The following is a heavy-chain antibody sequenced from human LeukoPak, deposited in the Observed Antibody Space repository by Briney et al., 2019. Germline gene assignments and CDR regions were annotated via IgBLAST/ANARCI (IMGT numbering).Heavy chain of an antibody. J-gene: IGHJ4*02. CDR1: GFSVSSNY. V-gene: IGHV3-53*01. CDR3: ARDNGGPDDY. D-gene: IGHD3-16*01. CDR2: IYSGGST. Sequence: GGSLRLSCAASGFSVSSNYMSWVRQAPGKGLEWVSVIYSGGSTYYADSVKGRFTISRDNSKNTLSLQMNSLRAEDTAVYYCARDNGGPDDYWGQGTLVTVSS.